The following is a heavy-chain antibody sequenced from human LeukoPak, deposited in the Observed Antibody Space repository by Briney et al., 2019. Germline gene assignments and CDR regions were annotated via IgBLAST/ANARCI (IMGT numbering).Heavy chain of an antibody. Sequence: GASVKVSCKASGYTFTSYAMNWVRQAPGQGLEWMGWINTNTGNPTYAQGFTGRFVFSLDTSVSTAYLQISSLKAEDTAVYYCAREPTYYDFWSGYSPHTGWFDPWGQGTLVTVSS. D-gene: IGHD3-3*01. J-gene: IGHJ5*02. CDR2: INTNTGNP. CDR3: AREPTYYDFWSGYSPHTGWFDP. V-gene: IGHV7-4-1*02. CDR1: GYTFTSYA.